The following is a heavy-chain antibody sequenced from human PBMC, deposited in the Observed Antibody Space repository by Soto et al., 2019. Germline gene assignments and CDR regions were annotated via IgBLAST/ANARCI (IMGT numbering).Heavy chain of an antibody. V-gene: IGHV4-59*08. D-gene: IGHD4-17*01. CDR1: GGSISGYY. CDR2: IYYSGST. J-gene: IGHJ4*02. Sequence: SETLSLTCTVSGGSISGYYGNWIRQPPGKGLEWIGCIYYSGSTYYNPSLKSRVTISVDTSKNQFSLKLSSVTAADTAVYYCAIYGGNSVYFDYWGQGTLVTVSS. CDR3: AIYGGNSVYFDY.